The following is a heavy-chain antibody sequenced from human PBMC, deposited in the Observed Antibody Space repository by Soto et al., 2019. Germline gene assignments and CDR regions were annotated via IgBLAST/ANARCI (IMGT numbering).Heavy chain of an antibody. CDR1: GDSFSSNSAA. V-gene: IGHV6-1*01. J-gene: IGHJ6*02. CDR3: ARVGYSSSWYYYYYGMDV. Sequence: PSQTLSLTCAISGDSFSSNSAAWNWIRQSPSRGLEWLGRTYYRSKWYNDYAVSVKSRITINPDTSKNQFSLQLNSVTPEDTAVYYCARVGYSSSWYYYYYGMDVWGQGTTVTVSS. CDR2: TYYRSKWYN. D-gene: IGHD6-13*01.